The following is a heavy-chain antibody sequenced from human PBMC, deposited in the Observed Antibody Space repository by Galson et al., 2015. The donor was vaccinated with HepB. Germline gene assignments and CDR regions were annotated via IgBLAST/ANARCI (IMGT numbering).Heavy chain of an antibody. Sequence: CAISGDSVSSNSVAWNWIRQSPSRGLEWLGKIYYRSRWNTAYLQSMGSRITITSDTSKNEFSLQLDSVTPDDTALYYCARELRLRKFDYWGQGTLVTVSS. D-gene: IGHD1-14*01. V-gene: IGHV6-1*01. CDR3: ARELRLRKFDY. CDR1: GDSVSSNSVA. CDR2: IYYRSRWNT. J-gene: IGHJ4*02.